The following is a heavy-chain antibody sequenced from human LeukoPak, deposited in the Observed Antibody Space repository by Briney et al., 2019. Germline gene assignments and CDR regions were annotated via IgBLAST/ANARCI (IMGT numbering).Heavy chain of an antibody. D-gene: IGHD1-26*01. CDR2: ISSSSSYK. Sequence: GGSLRLSCAASGFTFSSYTMNWVRQAPGRGLEWVSSISSSSSYKYYADSVKGRFTISRDNSKNSLYLQMNSLRTEDTALYYCAKPSGSYYYYYGMDVWGQGTLVTVSS. J-gene: IGHJ6*02. V-gene: IGHV3-21*04. CDR1: GFTFSSYT. CDR3: AKPSGSYYYYYGMDV.